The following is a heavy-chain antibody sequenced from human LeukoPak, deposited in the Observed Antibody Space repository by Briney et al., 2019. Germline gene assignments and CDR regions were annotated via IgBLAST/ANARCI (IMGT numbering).Heavy chain of an antibody. Sequence: PGGSLRLSCAASGFTFSNAWMSWVRQAPGKGLEWVGRIKSKTDGGTTDYAAPVKGRFTISRDDSKNTLYLQMNSLKTEDTAVYYCTTELRWSGGYSSGWTYFDYWGQGTLVTVSS. V-gene: IGHV3-15*01. CDR3: TTELRWSGGYSSGWTYFDY. D-gene: IGHD6-19*01. J-gene: IGHJ4*02. CDR1: GFTFSNAW. CDR2: IKSKTDGGTT.